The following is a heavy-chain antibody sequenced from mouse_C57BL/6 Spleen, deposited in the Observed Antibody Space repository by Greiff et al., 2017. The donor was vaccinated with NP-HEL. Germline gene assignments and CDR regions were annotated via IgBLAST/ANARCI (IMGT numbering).Heavy chain of an antibody. CDR1: GYSITSGYY. Sequence: EVQLQQSGPGLVKPSQSLSLTCSVTGYSITSGYYWNWIRQFPGNKLEWMGYISYDGSNNYNPSLKNRISITRDTSKNQFFLKLNSVTTEDTATYYCARETRPGDWYFDVWGTGTTVTVSS. CDR3: ARETRPGDWYFDV. V-gene: IGHV3-6*01. J-gene: IGHJ1*03. CDR2: ISYDGSN.